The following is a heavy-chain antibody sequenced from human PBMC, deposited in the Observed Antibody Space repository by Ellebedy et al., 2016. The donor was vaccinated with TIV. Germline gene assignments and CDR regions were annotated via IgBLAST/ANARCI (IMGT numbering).Heavy chain of an antibody. D-gene: IGHD5-18*01. J-gene: IGHJ4*02. Sequence: MPSETLSLTCAVYGGSFSGYYWSWIRQPPGKGLEWIGEINHSGSTNYNPSLKSRVTISVDTSKKQFSLNLSSVTAADTAVYYCARARNPVDTAMVPFDYWGQGTLVTVSS. CDR3: ARARNPVDTAMVPFDY. V-gene: IGHV4-34*01. CDR2: INHSGST. CDR1: GGSFSGYY.